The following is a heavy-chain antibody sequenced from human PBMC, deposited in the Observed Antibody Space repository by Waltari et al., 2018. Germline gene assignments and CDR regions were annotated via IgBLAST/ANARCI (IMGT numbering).Heavy chain of an antibody. J-gene: IGHJ4*02. D-gene: IGHD5-12*01. CDR2: INAGKGNT. CDR3: ARVAGGYIHFDY. Sequence: QVQLVQSGAEVKKPGASVKVSCKASGYTFTSYAMHWVRQAPGQRLEWMGWINAGKGNTKYSQKFQGRVTITRDTSASTAYMELSSLRSEDTAVYYCARVAGGYIHFDYWGQGTLVTVSS. V-gene: IGHV1-3*01. CDR1: GYTFTSYA.